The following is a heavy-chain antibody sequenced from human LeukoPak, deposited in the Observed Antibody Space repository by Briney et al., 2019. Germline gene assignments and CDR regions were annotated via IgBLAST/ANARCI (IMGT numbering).Heavy chain of an antibody. CDR3: ARNNGMDV. J-gene: IGHJ6*02. CDR1: GFTFSSYA. CDR2: VNRDGSET. V-gene: IGHV3-7*03. Sequence: GRSLRLSCAASGFTFSSYAMHWVRQVPGRGPEWVANVNRDGSETYYLDSVKGRFTISKDNAKNSLYLQMNSLRAEDTALYHCARNNGMDVWGQGTTVIVSS.